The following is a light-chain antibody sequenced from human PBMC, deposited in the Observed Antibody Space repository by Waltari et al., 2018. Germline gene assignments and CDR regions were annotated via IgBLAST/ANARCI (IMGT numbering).Light chain of an antibody. CDR1: QSLLHSNGYKY. CDR2: LGC. CDR3: MQALQTPWT. J-gene: IGKJ1*01. Sequence: DIVMTQSPLSLPVTPGEPASISCRSSQSLLHSNGYKYLDWYLQKPGQSPQLLIYLGCNRASGVPDRFSGSGSGTDFTLKISRVEAEDVGVYYCMQALQTPWTFGQGTKVEIK. V-gene: IGKV2-28*01.